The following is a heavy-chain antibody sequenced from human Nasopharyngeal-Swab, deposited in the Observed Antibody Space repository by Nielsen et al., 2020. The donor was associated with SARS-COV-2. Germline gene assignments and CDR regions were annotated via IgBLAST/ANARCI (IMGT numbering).Heavy chain of an antibody. CDR1: GYTFISFG. J-gene: IGHJ3*02. CDR3: ARGQGSWTRNAFDI. Sequence: ASVKVSCKASGYTFISFGINWVRQAPGQGLEWMGWISPYNSNTNYAQKLQGRVLMTTDSSTYTSYMELRSLRSDDTAVYYCARGQGSWTRNAFDIWAKGQWSPSLQ. V-gene: IGHV1-18*01. D-gene: IGHD3/OR15-3a*01. CDR2: ISPYNSNT.